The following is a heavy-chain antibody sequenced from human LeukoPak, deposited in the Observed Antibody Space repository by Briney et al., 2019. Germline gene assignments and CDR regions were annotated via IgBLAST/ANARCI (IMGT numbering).Heavy chain of an antibody. D-gene: IGHD6-6*01. CDR1: GFTFSTYW. CDR2: IKQDGSQK. J-gene: IGHJ4*02. Sequence: TGGSLRLSCAASGFTFSTYWMSWVRQAPGKGLEWVANIKQDGSQKQYVDSVKGRFTISRDDAKNSLYLQMNSPRAEDTAVYYCARDGSSSLSSSAPPPTDFDYWGQGTLVTVSS. CDR3: ARDGSSSLSSSAPPPTDFDY. V-gene: IGHV3-7*01.